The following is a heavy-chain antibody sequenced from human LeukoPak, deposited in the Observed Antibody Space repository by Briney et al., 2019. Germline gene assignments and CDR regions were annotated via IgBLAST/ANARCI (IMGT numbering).Heavy chain of an antibody. Sequence: ASVKVSCKASGGTFSSYAISWVRQAPGQGLEWMGGIIPIFGTANYAQKFQGRVTITADKSTSTAYMELSSLRSEDTAVYYCASGQTWIQPPTDFDYWGQGTLVTVSS. CDR3: ASGQTWIQPPTDFDY. D-gene: IGHD5-18*01. CDR2: IIPIFGTA. V-gene: IGHV1-69*06. J-gene: IGHJ4*02. CDR1: GGTFSSYA.